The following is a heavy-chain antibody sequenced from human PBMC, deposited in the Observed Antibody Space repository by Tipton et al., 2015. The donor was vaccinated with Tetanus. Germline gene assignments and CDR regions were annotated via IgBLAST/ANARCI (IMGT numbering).Heavy chain of an antibody. CDR1: GYIFNNYW. J-gene: IGHJ4*02. CDR3: GGAHCTDGGCNFGF. CDR2: IYPGYSDT. D-gene: IGHD2-8*01. V-gene: IGHV5-51*01. Sequence: QLVQSGGEVKKPGESLKISCKGSGYIFNNYWIGWVRQKPGKGLEWMGIIYPGYSDTRYSPSFQGQVTISVDKSINTAYLQWSSLKASDTSMFYCGGAHCTDGGCNFGFWGEGALVTVAS.